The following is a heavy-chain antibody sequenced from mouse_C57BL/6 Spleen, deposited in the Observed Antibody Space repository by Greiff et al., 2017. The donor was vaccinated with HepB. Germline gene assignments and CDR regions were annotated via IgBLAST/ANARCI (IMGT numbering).Heavy chain of an antibody. V-gene: IGHV1-15*01. CDR1: GYTFTDYE. Sequence: VQLQESGAELVRPGASVTLSCKASGYTFTDYEMHWVKQTPVHGLEWIGAIDPETGGTAYNQKFKGKAILTADKSSSTAYMELRSLTSEDSAVYYCTRGDYYSKGDAMDYWGQGTSGTGSS. D-gene: IGHD2-5*01. CDR3: TRGDYYSKGDAMDY. CDR2: IDPETGGT. J-gene: IGHJ4*01.